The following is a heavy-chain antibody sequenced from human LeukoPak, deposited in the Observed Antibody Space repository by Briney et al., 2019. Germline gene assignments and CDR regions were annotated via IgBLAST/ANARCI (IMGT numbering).Heavy chain of an antibody. J-gene: IGHJ4*02. D-gene: IGHD1-14*01. Sequence: ASVTVSCKASGYTFTGYYMHWVRQAPGQGLEWMGWINPNSGATHYAQKFQGRVTMTRDTSITTAYMDLSGLRSDDTAVYYCARGGPLTDRSLHYFDYWGQGTLVTVSS. V-gene: IGHV1-2*02. CDR1: GYTFTGYY. CDR2: INPNSGAT. CDR3: ARGGPLTDRSLHYFDY.